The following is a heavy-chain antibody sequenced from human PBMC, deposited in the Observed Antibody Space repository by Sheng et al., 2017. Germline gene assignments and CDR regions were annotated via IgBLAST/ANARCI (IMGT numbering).Heavy chain of an antibody. J-gene: IGHJ6*03. D-gene: IGHD6-6*01. V-gene: IGHV1-69*05. CDR1: GGTFSSYT. CDR3: ARAGGYSSSSDYYYMDV. Sequence: QVQLVQSGAEVKKPGSSVKVSCKASGGTFSSYTISWVRQAPGQGLEWMGGIIPIFGTANYAQKFQGRVTITTDESTSTAYMELSSLRSEDTAVYYCARAGGYSSSSDYYYMDVWGKGTTVTVSS. CDR2: IIPIFGTA.